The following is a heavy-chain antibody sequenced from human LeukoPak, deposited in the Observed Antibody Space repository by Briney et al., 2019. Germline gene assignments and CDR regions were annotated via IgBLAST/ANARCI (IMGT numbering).Heavy chain of an antibody. V-gene: IGHV3-48*01. J-gene: IGHJ4*02. CDR3: ARDQPHYYDSSGYYDY. D-gene: IGHD3-22*01. CDR1: GFTFSIYS. CDR2: ISADSNTI. Sequence: PGGSLRLSCAASGFTFSIYSMNWVRQAPGEGLEWLSYISADSNTIYYADSVKGRFTISRDNAKTSLYLQMNSLRAEDTAVYYCARDQPHYYDSSGYYDYWGQGTLVTVSS.